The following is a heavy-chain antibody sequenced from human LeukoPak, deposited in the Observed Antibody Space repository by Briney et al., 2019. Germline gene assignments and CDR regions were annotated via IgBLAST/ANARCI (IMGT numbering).Heavy chain of an antibody. CDR1: GDSISSNNRY. CDR2: FYFGGSN. D-gene: IGHD2-2*01. Sequence: PSETLSLTCTVSGDSISSNNRYWGWIRQPPGKGLEWIGSFYFGGSNYYSPSLRSRVIISLDTSKNQFSLALNFVTAADTAVYYCARQIDCSSTSCVDYWGQGTLVTVSS. J-gene: IGHJ4*02. CDR3: ARQIDCSSTSCVDY. V-gene: IGHV4-39*07.